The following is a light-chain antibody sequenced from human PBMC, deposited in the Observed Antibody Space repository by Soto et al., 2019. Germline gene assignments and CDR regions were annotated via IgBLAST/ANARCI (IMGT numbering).Light chain of an antibody. Sequence: EIVLTQSPATLSLSPGERATLSCRASQSVSSYLDWFQQKPGQAPRLLIYDASNRATGIPARFSGSGSGTDFTLTITSLHPEDIAIYYCHQRSDWPLTFGGGTKVDIK. CDR3: HQRSDWPLT. CDR2: DAS. CDR1: QSVSSY. J-gene: IGKJ4*01. V-gene: IGKV3-11*01.